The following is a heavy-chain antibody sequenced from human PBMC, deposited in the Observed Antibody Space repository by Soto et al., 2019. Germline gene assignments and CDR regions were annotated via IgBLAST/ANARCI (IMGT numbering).Heavy chain of an antibody. J-gene: IGHJ3*02. CDR3: AGADWNDALEAFDI. V-gene: IGHV1-3*01. CDR2: INAGNGNT. CDR1: GYTFTSYA. D-gene: IGHD1-1*01. Sequence: QVQLVQSGAEVKKPGASVKVSCKASGYTFTSYAMHWVRQAPGQRLEWMGWINAGNGNTKYSQKLQGRITITRDTSASTADMELSRLRSEDTAVYYCAGADWNDALEAFDIWGQGTIVPVSS.